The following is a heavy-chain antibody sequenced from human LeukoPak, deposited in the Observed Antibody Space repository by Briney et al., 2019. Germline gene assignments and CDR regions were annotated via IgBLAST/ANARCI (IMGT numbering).Heavy chain of an antibody. Sequence: GASVTVSCKASGYTFTSNYIHWVRQAPGQGLEWMGMIYPRDGSTSYAQKLQGRVTMTTDTSASTAYMELRSLRSDDTAVYYCARGPHIAYYFDYWGQGTLVTVSS. D-gene: IGHD2-21*01. CDR2: IYPRDGST. CDR1: GYTFTSNY. V-gene: IGHV1-46*01. J-gene: IGHJ4*02. CDR3: ARGPHIAYYFDY.